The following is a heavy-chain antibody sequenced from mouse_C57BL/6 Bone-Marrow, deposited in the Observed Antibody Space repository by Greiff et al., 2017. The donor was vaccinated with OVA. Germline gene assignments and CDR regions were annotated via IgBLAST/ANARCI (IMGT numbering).Heavy chain of an antibody. J-gene: IGHJ2*01. CDR2: INPNNGGT. Sequence: EVQLQQSGPELVKPGASVKISCKASGYTFTDYYMNWVKQSHGKSLEWIGDINPNNGGTSYNQKFKGKATLTVDKSSSTAYMELRSLTSEDSAVYYCARLGYYYGSSSYYFDYWGQGTTLTVSS. V-gene: IGHV1-26*01. CDR1: GYTFTDYY. CDR3: ARLGYYYGSSSYYFDY. D-gene: IGHD1-1*01.